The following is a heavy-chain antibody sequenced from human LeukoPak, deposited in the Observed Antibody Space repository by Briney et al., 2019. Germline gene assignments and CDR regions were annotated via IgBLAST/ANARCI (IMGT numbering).Heavy chain of an antibody. Sequence: SETLSLTCTVSGGSISGYSWSWIRQPPGKGLEYIGYIYYSGSINYNPSLKSRVTISVDTSKNQLSLKLNSVTTADTAVYYCARGTENTAALGYWGQGTLVTVSS. J-gene: IGHJ4*02. D-gene: IGHD6-25*01. CDR3: ARGTENTAALGY. CDR2: IYYSGSI. V-gene: IGHV4-59*01. CDR1: GGSISGYS.